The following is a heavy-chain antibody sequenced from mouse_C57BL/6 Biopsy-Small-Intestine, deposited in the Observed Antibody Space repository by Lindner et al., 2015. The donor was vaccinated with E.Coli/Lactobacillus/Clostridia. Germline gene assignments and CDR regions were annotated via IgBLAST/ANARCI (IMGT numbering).Heavy chain of an antibody. CDR1: GYTFTGYW. D-gene: IGHD2-4*01. CDR2: ILPGSVYC. CDR3: ARRGGLRPFAY. V-gene: IGHV1-9*01. Sequence: VQLQESGAEVMKPGASVKLSCKATGYTFTGYWIEWIKQRPGHGLEWIGEILPGSVYCNYNEKFKVKATITADTSSNTAYMQLSSLTSDDSAIYYCARRGGLRPFAYWGQGTLVTVSA. J-gene: IGHJ3*01.